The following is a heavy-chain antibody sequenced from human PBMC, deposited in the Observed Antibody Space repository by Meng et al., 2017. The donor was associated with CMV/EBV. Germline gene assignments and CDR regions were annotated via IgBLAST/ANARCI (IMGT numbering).Heavy chain of an antibody. CDR1: GYTLTDLS. D-gene: IGHD2-2*02. Sequence: ASVKVSCKVSGYTLTDLSRHWVRQAPGKGLEWMGGFDPEDGETIYAQKFQGRVTMTEDTSTDTAYMELSSLRSEDTAVYYCATARVDCSSTSCYTYYFDYWGQGTLVTVS. V-gene: IGHV1-24*01. J-gene: IGHJ4*02. CDR3: ATARVDCSSTSCYTYYFDY. CDR2: FDPEDGET.